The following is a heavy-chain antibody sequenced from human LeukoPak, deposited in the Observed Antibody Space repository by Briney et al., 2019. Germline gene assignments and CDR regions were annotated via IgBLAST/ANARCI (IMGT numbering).Heavy chain of an antibody. CDR1: GPTFNKYW. D-gene: IGHD6-19*01. J-gene: IGHJ4*02. CDR3: ARRSVAGSLDY. Sequence: QAGGSLRLSCEASGPTFNKYWMTGVRQAPGRGLEGVANIKQDGSEKNYVDSVKGRFTISRDNAENSLYLQMNSLRAEDTAVYCARRSVAGSLDYWGQGTLVTVSS. V-gene: IGHV3-7*01. CDR2: IKQDGSEK.